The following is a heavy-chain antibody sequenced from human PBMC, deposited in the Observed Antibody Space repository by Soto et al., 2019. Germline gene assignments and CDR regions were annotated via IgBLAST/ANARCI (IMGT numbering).Heavy chain of an antibody. CDR3: ARGEYSPMDV. J-gene: IGHJ6*02. Sequence: SETLSLTCTVSGGSISSYYWNWIRQPPGKGLEWIGFIYTGSTNYNPSLKSRVAISVDTSKNQFSLKVTSVTAADTAVYYCARGEYSPMDVWGQGTTVTVSS. CDR1: GGSISSYY. V-gene: IGHV4-59*01. D-gene: IGHD6-6*01. CDR2: IYTGST.